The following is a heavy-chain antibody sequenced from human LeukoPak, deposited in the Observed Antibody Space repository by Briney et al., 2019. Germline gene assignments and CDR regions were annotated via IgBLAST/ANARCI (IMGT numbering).Heavy chain of an antibody. V-gene: IGHV4-34*01. D-gene: IGHD3-22*01. CDR3: ARGHPGFQVYYYDSSGNFDY. J-gene: IGHJ4*02. CDR1: GVSFSGYY. Sequence: SETLSLTCAVYGVSFSGYYWSWIRQPPGKGLEWIGEINHSGSTNYNPSLKSRVTISVDTSKNQFSLKLSSVTAADTAVYYCARGHPGFQVYYYDSSGNFDYWGQGTLVTVSS. CDR2: INHSGST.